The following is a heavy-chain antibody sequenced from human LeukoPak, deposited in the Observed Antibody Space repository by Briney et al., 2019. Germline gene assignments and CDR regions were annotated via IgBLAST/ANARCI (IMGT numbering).Heavy chain of an antibody. V-gene: IGHV1-2*02. Sequence: GASVKVSCKASGGTFSNYAISWVRQAPGQGLEWMGWINPKNAGTNFAQRFQGRVTMTRDTSISTVYMELSRLRSDDTALYYCARTLYIAAVPGGFDYWGQGTLVTVSS. D-gene: IGHD6-13*01. CDR1: GGTFSNYA. CDR3: ARTLYIAAVPGGFDY. CDR2: INPKNAGT. J-gene: IGHJ4*02.